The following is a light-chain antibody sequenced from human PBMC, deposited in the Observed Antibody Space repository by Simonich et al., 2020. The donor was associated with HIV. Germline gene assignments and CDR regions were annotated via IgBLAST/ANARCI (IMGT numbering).Light chain of an antibody. CDR3: QQSYSTPFT. CDR2: VAS. V-gene: IGKV1-39*01. Sequence: DIQMTQSPSSLSASVGDRVTISCRASQKISTFLNWYQQKPGKAPKLLISVASSLQRGVPSRFSGSGSGTDFTLTISSLQREDFASYYCQQSYSTPFTFGQGTKVEIK. CDR1: QKISTF. J-gene: IGKJ2*01.